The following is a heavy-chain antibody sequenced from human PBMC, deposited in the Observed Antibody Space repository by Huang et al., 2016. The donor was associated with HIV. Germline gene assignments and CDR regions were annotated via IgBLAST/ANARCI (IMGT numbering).Heavy chain of an antibody. V-gene: IGHV1-18*01. CDR1: NYNFGSHG. D-gene: IGHD3-3*01. J-gene: IGHJ6*03. CDR2: ISVYNGDT. Sequence: QVQLVQSGAEVKKPGASVKVSCEASNYNFGSHGISWVRQAPGQGLEWRGCISVYNGDTKYAQKFQDRVTMTRETSTRTAYMELTSLRFDDTAVYYCARSGFGVVITTTLDYYYMDVWGTGTTVTVSS. CDR3: ARSGFGVVITTTLDYYYMDV.